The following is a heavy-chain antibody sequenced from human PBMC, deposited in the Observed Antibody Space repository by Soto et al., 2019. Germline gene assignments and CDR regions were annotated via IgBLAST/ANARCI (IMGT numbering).Heavy chain of an antibody. CDR1: GFTFSSYS. CDR3: ARSDSSSWPETPFFDY. V-gene: IGHV3-21*01. D-gene: IGHD6-13*01. J-gene: IGHJ4*02. CDR2: ISSSSSYI. Sequence: GGSLRLSCAASGFTFSSYSMNWVRQAPGKGLEWVSSISSSSSYIYYADSVKGRFTISRDNAKNSLYLQMNSLRAEDTAVYYCARSDSSSWPETPFFDYWGQGTLVTVSS.